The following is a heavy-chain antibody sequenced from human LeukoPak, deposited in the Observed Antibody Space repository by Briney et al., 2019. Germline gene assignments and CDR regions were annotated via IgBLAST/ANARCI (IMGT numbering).Heavy chain of an antibody. V-gene: IGHV3-7*01. CDR1: GFTFSSYW. D-gene: IGHD1-26*01. CDR2: IKEDGSEK. J-gene: IGHJ4*02. Sequence: GGSLRLSCAASGFTFSSYWMSWVRQAPGKGLEWVANIKEDGSEKYYVDSVKGRFTISRDNAKNSLYLQMNSLRAEDTAVYYCARGSGSYYGYFDYWGQGTLVTVSS. CDR3: ARGSGSYYGYFDY.